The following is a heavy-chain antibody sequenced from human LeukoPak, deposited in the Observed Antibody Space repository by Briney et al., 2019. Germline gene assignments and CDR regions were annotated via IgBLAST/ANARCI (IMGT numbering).Heavy chain of an antibody. CDR3: AGHSFDTVDAFDV. J-gene: IGHJ3*01. V-gene: IGHV5-51*01. CDR1: GFSFTNYW. CDR2: IYPGDSDT. Sequence: GDSLKISCKASGFSFTNYWIGWVRQMPGKGLEWMGIIYPGDSDTRYSPSFQGQVTISADKSSSTAYLQWRSLEASDTAMYYCAGHSFDTVDAFDVWGQGTIV. D-gene: IGHD2-2*02.